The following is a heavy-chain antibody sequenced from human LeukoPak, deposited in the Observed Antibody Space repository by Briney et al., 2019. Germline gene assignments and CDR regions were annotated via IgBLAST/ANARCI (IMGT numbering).Heavy chain of an antibody. CDR1: GGSISSSSYY. Sequence: SETLSLTCTVSGGSISSSSYYWGWIRQPPGKGLEWIGSIYYSGSTYYNPSLKSRVTISVDTSKNQFSLKLSSVTAADTAVYYCARGGVVVQYYYYMDVWGKGTTVTVSS. D-gene: IGHD2-15*01. CDR2: IYYSGST. V-gene: IGHV4-39*07. J-gene: IGHJ6*03. CDR3: ARGGVVVQYYYYMDV.